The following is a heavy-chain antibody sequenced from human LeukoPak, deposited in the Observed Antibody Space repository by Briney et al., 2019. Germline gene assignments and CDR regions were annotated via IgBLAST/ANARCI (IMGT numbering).Heavy chain of an antibody. J-gene: IGHJ4*02. Sequence: ASVKVSCKASGYAFTSYAMHWVRQAPGQRLEWMGWINAGNGNTKYSQKFQGRVTITRDTSASTAYMELSSLRSEDTAVYYCARGVGNREANYDVDYWGQGTLVTLSS. CDR2: INAGNGNT. CDR1: GYAFTSYA. V-gene: IGHV1-3*01. CDR3: ARGVGNREANYDVDY. D-gene: IGHD3-16*01.